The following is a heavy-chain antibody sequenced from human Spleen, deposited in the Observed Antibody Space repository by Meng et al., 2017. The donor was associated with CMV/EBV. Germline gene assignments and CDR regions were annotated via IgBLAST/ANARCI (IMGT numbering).Heavy chain of an antibody. CDR3: AKGVGHRSSWYGPDQA. CDR1: GFTFSSYW. CDR2: TDSDGSDT. V-gene: IGHV3-74*01. D-gene: IGHD6-13*01. J-gene: IGHJ5*02. Sequence: GESLKISCAASGFTFSSYWMSWVRQAPGKGLVWVSRTDSDGSDTSYADSVKGRFTISRDNAKNTLYLQMKSLRAEDTAVYYCAKGVGHRSSWYGPDQAWGQGTLVTVSS.